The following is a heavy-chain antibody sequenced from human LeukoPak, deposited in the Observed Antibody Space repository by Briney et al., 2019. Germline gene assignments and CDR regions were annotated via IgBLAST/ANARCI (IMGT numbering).Heavy chain of an antibody. D-gene: IGHD1-26*01. Sequence: GGSLRLSCAASGFTFTSYGISWVRQAPGQGLEWMGWISAYNGNTNYAQKLQGRVTMTTDTSTSTAYMELRSLRSDDTAVYYCARVGARPGDYWGQGTLVTVSS. CDR2: ISAYNGNT. CDR3: ARVGARPGDY. CDR1: GFTFTSYG. V-gene: IGHV1-18*01. J-gene: IGHJ4*02.